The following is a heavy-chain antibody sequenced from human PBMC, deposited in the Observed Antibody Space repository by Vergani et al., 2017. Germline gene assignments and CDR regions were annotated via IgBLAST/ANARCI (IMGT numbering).Heavy chain of an antibody. CDR2: IYWDDDK. D-gene: IGHD3-10*01. CDR1: GFSLSTSGVG. V-gene: IGHV2-5*02. CDR3: AHSALWFGEAYDAFDI. J-gene: IGHJ3*02. Sequence: QITLKESGPTLVKPTQTLTLTCTFSGFSLSTSGVGVGWIRQPPGKALEWLALIYWDDDKRYSPSLKSRLTITKDTSKKQVVLTMTNMDPVDTATYYCAHSALWFGEAYDAFDIWGQGTMVTVSS.